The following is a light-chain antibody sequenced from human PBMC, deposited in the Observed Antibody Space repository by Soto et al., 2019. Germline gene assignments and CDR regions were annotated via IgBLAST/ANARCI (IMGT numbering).Light chain of an antibody. V-gene: IGLV2-14*03. Sequence: QAVVTQPASVSGSPGQSIAISCTGTSSDVGAFNHVSWYQQHPGEAPKLLIYDVNNRPSGVSDRFSGSKSGNTASLTISGLQADDEADYYCSSISTISTFAFGGGTQLTVL. CDR3: SSISTISTFA. CDR1: SSDVGAFNH. J-gene: IGLJ2*01. CDR2: DVN.